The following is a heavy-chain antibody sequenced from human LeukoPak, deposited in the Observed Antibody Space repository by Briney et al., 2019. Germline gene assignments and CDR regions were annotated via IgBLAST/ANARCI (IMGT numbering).Heavy chain of an antibody. CDR2: ISYDGSNK. Sequence: GGSLRLPCAASGFTFSNYAMHWVRQAPGKGLEWVAVISYDGSNKYYADSVKGRFTISRDNSKNTLYLQMNSLRAEDTAVYYCARQRTNYDSSGYYHEYYFDYWGQGTLVTVSS. V-gene: IGHV3-30*01. CDR3: ARQRTNYDSSGYYHEYYFDY. CDR1: GFTFSNYA. D-gene: IGHD3-22*01. J-gene: IGHJ4*02.